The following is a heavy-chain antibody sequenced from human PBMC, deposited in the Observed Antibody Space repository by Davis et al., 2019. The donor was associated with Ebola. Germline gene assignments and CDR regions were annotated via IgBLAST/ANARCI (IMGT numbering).Heavy chain of an antibody. CDR3: AGSSSSWWYYFDY. V-gene: IGHV4-30-4*01. CDR2: IYYSGST. CDR1: GGSISSGDYY. J-gene: IGHJ4*02. D-gene: IGHD6-13*01. Sequence: MPSETLSLTCTVSGGSISSGDYYWSLIRQPPGKGLEWIGYIYYSGSTYYNPSLKSRVTISVDTSKNQFSLKLSSVTAADTAVYYCAGSSSSWWYYFDYWGQETLVTVSS.